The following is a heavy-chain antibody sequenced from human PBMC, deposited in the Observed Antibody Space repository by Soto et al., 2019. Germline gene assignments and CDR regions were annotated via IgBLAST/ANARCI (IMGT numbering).Heavy chain of an antibody. CDR3: ASNGPLSGSYSTYYYYGMDV. V-gene: IGHV5-10-1*01. D-gene: IGHD3-10*01. CDR2: IDPSDSYT. CDR1: GYSFTSYW. Sequence: PGESLKISCKGSGYSFTSYWISWVRQMPGKGLEWMGRIDPSDSYTNYSPSFQGHVTISADKSISTAYLQWSSLKASDTAMYYCASNGPLSGSYSTYYYYGMDVWGQGTTVTVSS. J-gene: IGHJ6*02.